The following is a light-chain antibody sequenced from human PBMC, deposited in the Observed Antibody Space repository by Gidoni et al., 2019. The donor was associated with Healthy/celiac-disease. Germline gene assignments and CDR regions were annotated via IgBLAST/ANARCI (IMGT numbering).Light chain of an antibody. J-gene: IGLJ3*02. Sequence: QLVLPQSPSASASLGASVKLTCTLSSGHSSYAIAWHQQQPEKGTRYLMKLNSDGSPSKGDGIPDRFSGSSSGAERYLTISSLQSEDEADYYCQTWGTGIRVFGGGTKLTVL. CDR3: QTWGTGIRV. V-gene: IGLV4-69*01. CDR2: LNSDGSP. CDR1: SGHSSYA.